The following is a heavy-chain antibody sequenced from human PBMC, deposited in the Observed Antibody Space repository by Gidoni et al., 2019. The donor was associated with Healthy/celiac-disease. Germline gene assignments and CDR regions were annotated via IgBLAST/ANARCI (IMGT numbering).Heavy chain of an antibody. J-gene: IGHJ5*02. D-gene: IGHD2-21*01. CDR1: GFTFSSYA. V-gene: IGHV3-30*01. Sequence: GFTFSSYAMHWVRQAPGKGLEWVAVISYDGSNKYYADSVKGRFTISRDNSKNTLYLQMNSLRAEDTAVYYCARKGETWGQGTLVTVSS. CDR2: ISYDGSNK. CDR3: ARKGET.